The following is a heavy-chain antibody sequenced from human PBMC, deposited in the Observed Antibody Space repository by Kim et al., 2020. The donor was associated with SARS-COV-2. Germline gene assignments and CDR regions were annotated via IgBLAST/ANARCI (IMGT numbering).Heavy chain of an antibody. D-gene: IGHD4-17*01. J-gene: IGHJ6*03. CDR2: ISSSSSYI. CDR1: GFTFSSYS. Sequence: GGSLRLSCAASGFTFSSYSMNWVRQAPGKGLEWVSSISSSSSYIYYADSVKGRFTISRDNAKNSLYLQMNSLRAEDTAVYYCARVLDGDWPYYYYYYYMDVWGKGTTVTVSS. CDR3: ARVLDGDWPYYYYYYYMDV. V-gene: IGHV3-21*01.